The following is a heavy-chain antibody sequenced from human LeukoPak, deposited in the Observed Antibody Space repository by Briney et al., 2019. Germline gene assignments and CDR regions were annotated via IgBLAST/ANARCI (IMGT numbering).Heavy chain of an antibody. Sequence: SETLSLTCTVSGGSISSSSYYWGWIHQPPGKGLEWIGSIYYSGSTYYNPSLKSRVTISVDTSKNQFSLKLSSVTAADTAVYYCAGEGIAAPPGFDYWGQGTLVTVSS. CDR3: AGEGIAAPPGFDY. V-gene: IGHV4-39*07. J-gene: IGHJ4*02. D-gene: IGHD6-6*01. CDR2: IYYSGST. CDR1: GGSISSSSYY.